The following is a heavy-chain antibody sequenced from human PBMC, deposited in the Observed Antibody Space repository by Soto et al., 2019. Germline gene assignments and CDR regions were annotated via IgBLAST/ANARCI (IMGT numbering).Heavy chain of an antibody. CDR2: MNNDGSYI. CDR1: GFTFSSYW. V-gene: IGHV3-74*01. J-gene: IGHJ3*02. CDR3: VRGGYMHACNI. D-gene: IGHD6-13*01. Sequence: EVQLVESGGGLVQPGGSLRLSCAASGFTFSSYWMYWVRQAAGKGLEWVSHMNNDGSYIIYAESVKGRFTFSRDNAKNTLYLQMNSLRVEDTAVYYCVRGGYMHACNIWGQGTMVTVSS.